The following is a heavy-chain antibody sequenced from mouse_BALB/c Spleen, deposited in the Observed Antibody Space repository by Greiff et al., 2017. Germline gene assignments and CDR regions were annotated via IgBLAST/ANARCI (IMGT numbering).Heavy chain of an antibody. CDR2: ISTYYGDA. J-gene: IGHJ3*01. D-gene: IGHD2-4*01. CDR3: ARMITTGYLAY. V-gene: IGHV1S137*01. CDR1: GYTFTDYA. Sequence: VQLQQSGAELVRPGVSVKISCKGSGYTFTDYAMHWVKQSHAKSLEWIGVISTYYGDASYNQKFKGKATMTVDKSSSTAYMELARLTSEDSAIYYCARMITTGYLAYWGQGTLVTVSA.